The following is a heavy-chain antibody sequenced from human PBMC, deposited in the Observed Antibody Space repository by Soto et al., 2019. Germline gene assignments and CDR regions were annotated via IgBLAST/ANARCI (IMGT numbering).Heavy chain of an antibody. CDR1: GFTFSGSA. D-gene: IGHD2-21*02. CDR2: IRDKANSYAT. J-gene: IGHJ4*02. Sequence: GGSLRLSCAASGFTFSGSAMHWVRQTSGKGLEWVGRIRDKANSYATAYTASVKGRFTISRDDSKNTAYLQMNSLKTEDTAVYYCTRLYCGGDCDFDSWGQGTLVTVSS. V-gene: IGHV3-73*01. CDR3: TRLYCGGDCDFDS.